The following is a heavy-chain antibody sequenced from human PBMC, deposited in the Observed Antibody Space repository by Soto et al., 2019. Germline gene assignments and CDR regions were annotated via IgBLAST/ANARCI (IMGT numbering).Heavy chain of an antibody. CDR3: AKVPPYYYDSASVPRYYYYMDV. J-gene: IGHJ6*03. CDR1: GFTFSSYA. Sequence: EVQLLESGGGLGQPGGSLRLSCAASGFTFSSYAMSWVRQAPGKGLEWVSAISGSGGSTYYADYVKGRFTISRDNSKNTLYLQMNSLRAEDTAVYYCAKVPPYYYDSASVPRYYYYMDVWGQGTTVTVSS. D-gene: IGHD3-10*01. V-gene: IGHV3-23*01. CDR2: ISGSGGST.